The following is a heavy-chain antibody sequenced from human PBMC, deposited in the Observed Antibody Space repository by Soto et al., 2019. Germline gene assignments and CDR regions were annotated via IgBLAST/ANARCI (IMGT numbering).Heavy chain of an antibody. CDR3: ARDRDGYNGLDY. J-gene: IGHJ4*02. D-gene: IGHD5-12*01. CDR2: INHSGST. Sequence: PSETLSLSCAVYGGSFSGYYWSWIRQPPGKGLEWIGEINHSGSTNYNPSLKSRVTISVDTSKNQFSLKLSSVTAADTAVYYCARDRDGYNGLDYWGPGTLVTVSS. CDR1: GGSFSGYY. V-gene: IGHV4-34*01.